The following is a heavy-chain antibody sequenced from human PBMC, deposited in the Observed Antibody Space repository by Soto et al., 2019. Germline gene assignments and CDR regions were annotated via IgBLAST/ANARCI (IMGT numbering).Heavy chain of an antibody. CDR1: GFTFSIYA. Sequence: EVQLLESGGGLVQPGGSLRLSCAASGFTFSIYAMSWVRQAPGKGLEWVSGISGSGGGGSTYYADSVKGRFTISRDNSKNTLYLQMSSLRADDTAVYYCAPMGVWGQGTTVTVSS. CDR2: ISGSGGGGST. CDR3: APMGV. V-gene: IGHV3-23*01. J-gene: IGHJ6*02.